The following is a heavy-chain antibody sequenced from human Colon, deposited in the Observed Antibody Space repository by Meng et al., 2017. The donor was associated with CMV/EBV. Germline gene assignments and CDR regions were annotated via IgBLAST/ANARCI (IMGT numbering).Heavy chain of an antibody. CDR2: INQSGST. V-gene: IGHV4-34*01. J-gene: IGHJ4*02. D-gene: IGHD3-3*01. Sequence: QGQLQAGGEGLLKTSETLSLTCGVSGGSLSGYYWTWIRQSPGKGLEWIGEINQSGSTNYNPSLKSRVTVSVDTSKNQFSLRVTSVTAADSALYYCAREAGPFFGVIVYDSWGQGTLVTVSS. CDR1: GGSLSGYY. CDR3: AREAGPFFGVIVYDS.